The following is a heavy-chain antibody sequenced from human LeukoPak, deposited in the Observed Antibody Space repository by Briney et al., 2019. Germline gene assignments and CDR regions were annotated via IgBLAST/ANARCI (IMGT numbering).Heavy chain of an antibody. CDR1: GFTFSDYY. Sequence: GGSLRLSCAASGFTFSDYYMSWIRQAPGKGLEWVSYISSSGSTIYYADSVEGRFTISRDNAKNSLYLQMNSLRAEDTAVYYCARDYDFWSGNYYYYGMDVWGQGTTVTVSS. CDR2: ISSSGSTI. CDR3: ARDYDFWSGNYYYYGMDV. D-gene: IGHD3-3*01. V-gene: IGHV3-11*01. J-gene: IGHJ6*02.